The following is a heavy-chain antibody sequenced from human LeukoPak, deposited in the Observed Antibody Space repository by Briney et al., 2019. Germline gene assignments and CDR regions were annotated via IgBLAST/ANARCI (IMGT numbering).Heavy chain of an antibody. Sequence: PGGSLRLSCAASGFIFNKAWMNWVRQAPGKGPEWVGRIKSNNDGGTTDYASPVEGRFIISRDDSMNTIYLQMNRLIIDDTAIYYCTPVMVEDRGFWGQGTLVTVSS. J-gene: IGHJ4*02. CDR3: TPVMVEDRGF. CDR2: IKSNNDGGTT. V-gene: IGHV3-15*01. D-gene: IGHD2-21*01. CDR1: GFIFNKAW.